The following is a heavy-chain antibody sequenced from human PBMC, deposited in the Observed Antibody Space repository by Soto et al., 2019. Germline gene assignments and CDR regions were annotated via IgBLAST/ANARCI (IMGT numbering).Heavy chain of an antibody. CDR2: IYHSGST. D-gene: IGHD5-18*01. CDR3: ARYGYSYSVGFFDK. V-gene: IGHV4-38-2*01. J-gene: IGHJ4*02. Sequence: TSETLSLTCSVSGHSISSGFYYWGWIRQPPGKGLEWIGSIYHSGSTYYNPSLKSRVTMSVDTSKNQLSLKLSSVTAADTAVYYCARYGYSYSVGFFDKWGQGTRVTVSS. CDR1: GHSISSGFYY.